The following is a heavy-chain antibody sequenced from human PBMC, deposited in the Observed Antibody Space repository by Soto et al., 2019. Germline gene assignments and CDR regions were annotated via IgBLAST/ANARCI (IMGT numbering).Heavy chain of an antibody. V-gene: IGHV3-23*01. CDR1: GFTFSSYA. CDR2: ISGSGGST. Sequence: EVQLLESGGGLVQPGGSLRLSCAASGFTFSSYAMSWVRQAPGKGLEWVSAISGSGGSTYDADSVKGRFTISRDNSKNTPHLQMNSLRDEDTAVYYCATPASNSSGLYLSEMDVWGQGTTLTVSS. J-gene: IGHJ6*02. CDR3: ATPASNSSGLYLSEMDV. D-gene: IGHD6-19*01.